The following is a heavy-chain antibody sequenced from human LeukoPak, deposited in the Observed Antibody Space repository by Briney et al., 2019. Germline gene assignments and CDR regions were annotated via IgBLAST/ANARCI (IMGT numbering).Heavy chain of an antibody. CDR3: VRVDHWDY. CDR1: GFTFINFW. CDR2: IKEDGSEK. D-gene: IGHD1-1*01. Sequence: GGSLRLSGVASGFTFINFWWNWVRQAPGKGLEWVANIKEDGSEKNYVGSVRGRFTISIDNAKNSLYLQMNSLSAEDTALYYCVRVDHWDYRSEGTLVTVSS. V-gene: IGHV3-7*01. J-gene: IGHJ4*02.